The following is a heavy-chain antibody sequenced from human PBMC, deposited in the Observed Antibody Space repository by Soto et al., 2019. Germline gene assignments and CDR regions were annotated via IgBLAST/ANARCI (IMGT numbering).Heavy chain of an antibody. CDR2: IWYDGSNK. CDR3: ARSYYYGSGSYYLDY. D-gene: IGHD3-10*01. V-gene: IGHV3-33*01. CDR1: GFTFSSYG. J-gene: IGHJ4*02. Sequence: GGSLRLSCAASGFTFSSYGMHWVRQAPGKGLEWVAVIWYDGSNKYYADSVKGRFTISRDNSKNTVYLQMNSLRAEDTAVYYCARSYYYGSGSYYLDYWGQGILVTVSS.